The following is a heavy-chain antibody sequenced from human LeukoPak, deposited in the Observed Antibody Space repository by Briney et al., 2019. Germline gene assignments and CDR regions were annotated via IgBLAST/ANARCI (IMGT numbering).Heavy chain of an antibody. D-gene: IGHD6-19*01. CDR3: ARSTVAGTCDY. CDR1: GFTFSSYW. J-gene: IGHJ4*02. V-gene: IGHV3-7*01. CDR2: IKQDGSEK. Sequence: GGSLRLSCAASGFTFSSYWMSWVRQAPGKGLEWVANIKQDGSEKYYVDSVKGRFTISRDNAKNSLYLQMNSLRAENTAVYYCARSTVAGTCDYWGQGTLVTVSS.